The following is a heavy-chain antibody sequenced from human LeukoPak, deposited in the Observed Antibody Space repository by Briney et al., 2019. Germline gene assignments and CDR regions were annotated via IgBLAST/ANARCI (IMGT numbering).Heavy chain of an antibody. J-gene: IGHJ4*02. CDR1: GGSISSYY. CDR2: IYYSGST. V-gene: IGHV4-59*12. Sequence: SETLSLTCTVSGGSISSYYWSWIRQPPGKGLEWIGYIYYSGSTNYNPSLKSRVTISVDTSKNQFSLKLSSVTAADTAVYYCARVKRKVGATQGVPHVGYYFDYWGQGTLVTVSS. D-gene: IGHD1-26*01. CDR3: ARVKRKVGATQGVPHVGYYFDY.